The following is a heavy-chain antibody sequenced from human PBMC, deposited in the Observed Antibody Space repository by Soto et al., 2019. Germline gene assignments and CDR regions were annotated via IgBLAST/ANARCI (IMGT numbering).Heavy chain of an antibody. J-gene: IGHJ5*02. CDR2: ISYDGSNK. V-gene: IGHV3-30*18. CDR1: GFTFSSYG. D-gene: IGHD3-22*01. Sequence: GGSLRLSCAASGFTFSSYGMHWVRQAPGKGLEWVAVISYDGSNKYYADSVKGRFTISRDNSKNTLYLQMNSLRAEDTAVYYCAKDWRKGANYYDSSGYGDWNWFDPWGQGTLVTVSS. CDR3: AKDWRKGANYYDSSGYGDWNWFDP.